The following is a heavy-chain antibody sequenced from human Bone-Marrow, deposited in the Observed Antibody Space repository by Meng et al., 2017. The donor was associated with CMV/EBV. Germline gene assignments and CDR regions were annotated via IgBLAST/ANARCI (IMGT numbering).Heavy chain of an antibody. Sequence: SVKVSCKASGGTFSSYAISWVRQAPGQGLEWMGGIIPIFGTANYAQKFQGRVTITTDESTSTAYMELSSLRSEDTAVYHCAKDRRYQSHFDHWGQGTLVTVSS. CDR2: IIPIFGTA. D-gene: IGHD1-26*01. CDR3: AKDRRYQSHFDH. V-gene: IGHV1-69*05. CDR1: GGTFSSYA. J-gene: IGHJ4*02.